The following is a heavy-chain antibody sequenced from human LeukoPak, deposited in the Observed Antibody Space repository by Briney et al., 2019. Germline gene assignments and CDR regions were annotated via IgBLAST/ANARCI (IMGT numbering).Heavy chain of an antibody. V-gene: IGHV3-23*01. D-gene: IGHD3-9*01. CDR3: AKVSESNYDILTGYYTPYYFDY. CDR1: GFTFSISA. Sequence: GGSLRLSCAASGFTFSISAMSWVRQAPGKGLEWVSGISDSGGSTFYADSVKGRFTISRDNSKNIIYLQMNSLRADDTAVYYCAKVSESNYDILTGYYTPYYFDYWGQGTLVTVSS. J-gene: IGHJ4*02. CDR2: ISDSGGST.